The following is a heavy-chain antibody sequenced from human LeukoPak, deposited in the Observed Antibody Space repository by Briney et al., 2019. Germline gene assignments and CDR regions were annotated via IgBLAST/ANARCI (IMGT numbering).Heavy chain of an antibody. CDR2: ISYDGSNK. D-gene: IGHD3-10*01. Sequence: PGGSLRLSCAASGFTFSSYAMHWVRQAPGKGLEWVAVISYDGSNKYYADSVKGRFTISRDNSKNTLYLQMNSLRAEDTAVYYCARASITMVRGVIFSWGQGTLVTVSS. J-gene: IGHJ5*02. V-gene: IGHV3-30*04. CDR1: GFTFSSYA. CDR3: ARASITMVRGVIFS.